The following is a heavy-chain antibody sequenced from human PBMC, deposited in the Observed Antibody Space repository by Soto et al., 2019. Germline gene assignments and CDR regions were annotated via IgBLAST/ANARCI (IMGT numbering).Heavy chain of an antibody. CDR1: GYSFTSYW. D-gene: IGHD5-18*01. V-gene: IGHV5-51*01. Sequence: GESLKISCKGSGYSFTSYWIGWARQMPGKGLEWMGIIYPGDSDTRYSPSFQGQVTISADKSISTAYLQWSSLKASDTAMYYCARFGYGYPYYYYGMDVWGQGTTVTISS. J-gene: IGHJ6*02. CDR2: IYPGDSDT. CDR3: ARFGYGYPYYYYGMDV.